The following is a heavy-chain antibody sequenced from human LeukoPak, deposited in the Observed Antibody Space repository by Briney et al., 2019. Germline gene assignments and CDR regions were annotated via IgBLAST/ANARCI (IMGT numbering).Heavy chain of an antibody. CDR1: GFTFSSYW. V-gene: IGHV3-7*05. Sequence: PGGSLRLSCAASGFTFSSYWMSWVRQAPGKGLEWVANIKQGGSEKYYVDSVKGRFTISRGNAKNSLYLQMNSLRAEDTAVYYCARPGKVGAHDYWGQGALVTVSS. CDR3: ARPGKVGAHDY. CDR2: IKQGGSEK. J-gene: IGHJ4*02. D-gene: IGHD1-26*01.